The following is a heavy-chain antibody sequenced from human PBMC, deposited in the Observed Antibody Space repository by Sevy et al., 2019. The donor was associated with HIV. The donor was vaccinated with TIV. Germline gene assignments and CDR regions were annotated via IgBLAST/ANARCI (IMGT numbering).Heavy chain of an antibody. V-gene: IGHV3-30*02. Sequence: GESLKISCATSGFTFSTYCMHWFRQAPGKGLEWVSFIRYDGSNKFYLVSVKGRFTISRNNSKNTIYLQIKSLRVEDTAIYYCAKDSAHMVYGMGTSAGGCDYWGQGTLVTVSS. J-gene: IGHJ4*02. D-gene: IGHD2-8*01. CDR3: AKDSAHMVYGMGTSAGGCDY. CDR1: GFTFSTYC. CDR2: IRYDGSNK.